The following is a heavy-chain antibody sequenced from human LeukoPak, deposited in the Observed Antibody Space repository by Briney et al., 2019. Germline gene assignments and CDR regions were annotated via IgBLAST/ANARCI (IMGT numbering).Heavy chain of an antibody. V-gene: IGHV4-39*07. Sequence: SETLSLTCTVSGDSISSSNYYWAWIRQPPGKGLEWIGSIYYSGSTNYNPSLKSRVTISVDTSKNQFSLKLSSVTAADTAVYYCARVVAATLWFDPWGQGTLVTVSS. CDR1: GDSISSSNYY. J-gene: IGHJ5*02. CDR3: ARVVAATLWFDP. D-gene: IGHD2-15*01. CDR2: IYYSGST.